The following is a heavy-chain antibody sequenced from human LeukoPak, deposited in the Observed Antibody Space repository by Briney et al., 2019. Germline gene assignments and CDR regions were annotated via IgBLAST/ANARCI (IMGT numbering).Heavy chain of an antibody. CDR2: IIPIFGTA. Sequence: SVKVSCKASGGTFSSYAISWVQQAPGQGLEWMGGIIPIFGTANYAQKFQGRVTITTDESTSTAYMELSSLRSEDTAAYYCARHRWELLLGVNYYYYMDVWGKGTTVTVSS. J-gene: IGHJ6*03. CDR1: GGTFSSYA. D-gene: IGHD1-26*01. CDR3: ARHRWELLLGVNYYYYMDV. V-gene: IGHV1-69*05.